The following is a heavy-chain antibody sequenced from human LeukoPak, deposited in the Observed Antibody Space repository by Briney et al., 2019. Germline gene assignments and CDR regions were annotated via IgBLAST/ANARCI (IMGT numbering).Heavy chain of an antibody. V-gene: IGHV4-39*07. Sequence: SETLSLTCTVSGGSISSGTYYWSWIRQPPGKGLEWIGEINHSGSTNYNPSLKSRVTISVDTSKNQFSLKLSSVTAADTAVYYCARGPQRRVYYDSSGYPWGQGTLVTVSS. J-gene: IGHJ5*02. CDR2: INHSGST. CDR1: GGSISSGTYY. CDR3: ARGPQRRVYYDSSGYP. D-gene: IGHD3-22*01.